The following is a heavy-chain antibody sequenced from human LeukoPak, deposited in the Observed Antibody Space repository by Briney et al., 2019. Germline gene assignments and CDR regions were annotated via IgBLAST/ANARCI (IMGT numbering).Heavy chain of an antibody. CDR2: IYHSGST. Sequence: PSETLSLTCAVSGGSISSGGYSWSWIRQPPGKGLEWIGYIYHSGSTYYNPSLKSRVTISVDRSKNQFSLKLSSVTAADTAVYYCAREGDRRAFDIWGQGTMVTVSS. CDR1: GGSISSGGYS. V-gene: IGHV4-30-2*01. CDR3: AREGDRRAFDI. J-gene: IGHJ3*02. D-gene: IGHD2-21*01.